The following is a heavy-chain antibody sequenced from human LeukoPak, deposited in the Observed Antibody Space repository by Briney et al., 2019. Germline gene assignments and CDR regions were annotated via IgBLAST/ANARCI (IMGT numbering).Heavy chain of an antibody. CDR1: GYGFTDYY. J-gene: IGHJ5*02. CDR3: ARGWQINSSGGFVDP. Sequence: ASLKVPCQASGYGFTDYYVHWIRQAPGQGLEWMGWINPSSGATIYAQKFQGRVTTTRDTFPTTAYMEINSLVSDDTAVYYCARGWQINSSGGFVDPWGQGTLVTVSS. D-gene: IGHD6-6*01. V-gene: IGHV1-2*02. CDR2: INPSSGAT.